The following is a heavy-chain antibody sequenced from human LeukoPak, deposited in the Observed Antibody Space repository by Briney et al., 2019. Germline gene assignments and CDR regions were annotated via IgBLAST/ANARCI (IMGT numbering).Heavy chain of an antibody. V-gene: IGHV3-7*04. CDR2: IKQDGSDK. Sequence: GGSLRLSCAASGFTFSSYWMTWVRQAPGKGLKWVANIKQDGSDKYYVDSVKGRFTISRDNAKNSLYLQMNSLRDEDTAVYYCARAEEQRWGYVDYWGQGTLVTVSS. CDR3: ARAEEQRWGYVDY. D-gene: IGHD5-24*01. CDR1: GFTFSSYW. J-gene: IGHJ4*02.